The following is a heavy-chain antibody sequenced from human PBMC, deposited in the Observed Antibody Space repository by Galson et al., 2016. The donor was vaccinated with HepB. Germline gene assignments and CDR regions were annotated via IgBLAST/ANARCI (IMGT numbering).Heavy chain of an antibody. Sequence: CAISGDSVSSKSAAWNWIRHSPSRGLEWLGRTYHTSNWYSDYAVSVKSRITINPDTSKNQFSLQLNSVTPEDTAVYYCARAGDYDISPHPGAFDVWGQGTMVTVSS. J-gene: IGHJ3*01. V-gene: IGHV6-1*01. CDR3: ARAGDYDISPHPGAFDV. D-gene: IGHD3-9*01. CDR1: GDSVSSKSAA. CDR2: TYHTSNWYS.